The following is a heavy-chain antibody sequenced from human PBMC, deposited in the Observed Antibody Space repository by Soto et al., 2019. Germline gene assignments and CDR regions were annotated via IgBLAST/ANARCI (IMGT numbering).Heavy chain of an antibody. J-gene: IGHJ4*02. V-gene: IGHV3-30*03. CDR2: ISYDGSNK. CDR1: GFTFSSYG. CDR3: ARDPDEISSCLDY. D-gene: IGHD6-13*01. Sequence: QVQLVESGGGVVQPGRSLRLSCAASGFTFSSYGMHWVRQAPGKGLEWVAVISYDGSNKYYADSVKGRFTISRDNAKNSLYLQMNSLRAEDTAVYYCARDPDEISSCLDYWGQGTLVTVSS.